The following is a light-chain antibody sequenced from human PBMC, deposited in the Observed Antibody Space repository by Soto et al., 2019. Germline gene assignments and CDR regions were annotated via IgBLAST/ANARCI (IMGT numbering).Light chain of an antibody. CDR1: NSDIGALNF. V-gene: IGLV2-14*03. CDR3: SSYTLTNTRL. J-gene: IGLJ1*01. Sequence: QSVLTQPASVSGSPGQSITISCSGTNSDIGALNFVFWYQQHPGKAPKPIMYDVSSRPSGVSGRFSGSKSGNTASLTISGLQTEDEADYYCSSYTLTNTRLFGTGTKVTVL. CDR2: DVS.